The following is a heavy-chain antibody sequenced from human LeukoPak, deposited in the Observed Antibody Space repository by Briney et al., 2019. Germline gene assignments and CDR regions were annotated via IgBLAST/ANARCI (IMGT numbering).Heavy chain of an antibody. CDR3: ARDQGNGVYFDY. CDR1: GDSVSSISAA. CDR2: TYYRSKWYN. Sequence: SQTLSLTCAISGDSVSSISAAWNWIRQSPSRGLEWLGRTYYRSKWYNDYAVFVKSRLTINPDTSKNQFSLQLNSVTPEDTAIYYCARDQGNGVYFDYWGQGTLVTVSS. D-gene: IGHD2-8*01. J-gene: IGHJ4*02. V-gene: IGHV6-1*01.